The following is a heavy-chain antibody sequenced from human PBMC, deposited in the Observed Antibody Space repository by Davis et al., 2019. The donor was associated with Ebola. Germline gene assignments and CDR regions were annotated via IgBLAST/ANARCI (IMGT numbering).Heavy chain of an antibody. CDR1: GFTFSSYV. CDR2: ISGSGGST. CDR3: ARAPRYYYDSSGYTHGWYFDL. J-gene: IGHJ2*01. D-gene: IGHD3-22*01. V-gene: IGHV3-23*01. Sequence: GESLKISCAASGFTFSSYVMTWVRQAPGKGLEWVSAISGSGGSTYYADSVKGRFTISRDNSKNTLYLQMNSLRAEDTAVYYCARAPRYYYDSSGYTHGWYFDLWGRGTLVTVSS.